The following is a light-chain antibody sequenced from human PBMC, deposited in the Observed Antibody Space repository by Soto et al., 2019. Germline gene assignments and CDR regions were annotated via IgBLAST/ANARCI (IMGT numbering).Light chain of an antibody. CDR2: DVT. V-gene: IGLV2-11*01. CDR1: SSDVGGYNF. Sequence: SALTQPRSVSGSPGQSVTISCTGTSSDVGGYNFVSWYQQHPGKAPKFMIYDVTKRPSGVPDRFSGSKSGNTASLTISGLQAEDEADYYCCSYVGSYTSYVFGTGTKLTV. CDR3: CSYVGSYTSYV. J-gene: IGLJ1*01.